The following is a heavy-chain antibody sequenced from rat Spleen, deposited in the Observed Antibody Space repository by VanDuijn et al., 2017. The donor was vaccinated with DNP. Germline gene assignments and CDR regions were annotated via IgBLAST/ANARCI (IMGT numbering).Heavy chain of an antibody. CDR3: ARGGGSSGFDY. J-gene: IGHJ2*01. CDR1: GFTFSNYG. D-gene: IGHD1-11*01. Sequence: EVQLVESGGGLVQPGRSLKLSCLASGFTFSNYGMNWIRQAPGKGLEWVASISSSSSYIYYADTVKGRFTISRENAKNTLYLQMTSLRSEDTALYYCARGGGSSGFDYWGQGVMVTVSS. V-gene: IGHV5-34*01. CDR2: ISSSSSYI.